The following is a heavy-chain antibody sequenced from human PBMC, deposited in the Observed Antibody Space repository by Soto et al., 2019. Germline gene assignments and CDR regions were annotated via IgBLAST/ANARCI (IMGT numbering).Heavy chain of an antibody. D-gene: IGHD3-22*01. J-gene: IGHJ4*02. Sequence: QVQLVQSGAEVKKPGSSVKVSCKASGGTFSSYTISWVRQAPGQGLEWMGRIIPILGIANYAQKFQGRVTIPAEKATSKAYRELSSLKSEDRAVYYCARETATIIVDHWGQGTLVTVPS. CDR1: GGTFSSYT. CDR2: IIPILGIA. V-gene: IGHV1-69*02. CDR3: ARETATIIVDH.